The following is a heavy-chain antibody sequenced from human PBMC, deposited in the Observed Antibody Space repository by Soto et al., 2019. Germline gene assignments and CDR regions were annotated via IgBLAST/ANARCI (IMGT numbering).Heavy chain of an antibody. CDR3: ARGLTGGYCSGGSCSNWFDP. D-gene: IGHD2-15*01. J-gene: IGHJ5*02. Sequence: QVQLQQWGAGLLKPSETLSLTCAVYGGSFSGYYWSWIRQPPGKGLEWIGEINHSGGTNYNPSLKSRVTISVDTSKNQFSLKLSSVTAADTAVYYCARGLTGGYCSGGSCSNWFDPWGQGTLVTVSS. CDR1: GGSFSGYY. CDR2: INHSGGT. V-gene: IGHV4-34*01.